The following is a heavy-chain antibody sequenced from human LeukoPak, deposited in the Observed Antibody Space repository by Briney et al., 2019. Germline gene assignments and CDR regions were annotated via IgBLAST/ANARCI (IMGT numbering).Heavy chain of an antibody. J-gene: IGHJ4*02. CDR2: SGSST. CDR3: AKDLRYLSY. V-gene: IGHV3-23*01. CDR1: GFTFSNYA. Sequence: GGSLRLSCAASGFTFSNYAMSWVRLAPGKGLEWVSGSGSSTYYADSVKGRFTISRDNSKNTLYLQMNSLRAEDTAVYYCAKDLRYLSYWGQGTLVTVSS. D-gene: IGHD3-9*01.